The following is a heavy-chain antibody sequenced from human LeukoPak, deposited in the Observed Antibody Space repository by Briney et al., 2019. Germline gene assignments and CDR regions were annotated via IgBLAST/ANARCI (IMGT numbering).Heavy chain of an antibody. V-gene: IGHV3-66*02. CDR1: GFTVSSNY. D-gene: IGHD1-1*01. J-gene: IGHJ6*02. CDR3: ARTGPVPPNYYYSGMDV. Sequence: GGSLRLSCAASGFTVSSNYMRWVRQAAGKGLEWVSVIYSGGSTYYADSVKGRFTISRDNSQTTLYLQINSLRAGHTTVYYCARTGPVPPNYYYSGMDVWGQATTVTAPS. CDR2: IYSGGST.